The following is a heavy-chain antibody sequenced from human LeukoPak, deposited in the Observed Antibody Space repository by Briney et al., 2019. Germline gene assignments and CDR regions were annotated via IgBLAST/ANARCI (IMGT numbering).Heavy chain of an antibody. CDR1: GFTVSSNH. Sequence: GGSLRLSCAASGFTVSSNHMSWVRQAPGKGLEWVSIIYSDGNTLYADSVKGQFTISRDNSKHTLYLQMNSLRVEDTAVYYCARGGAFDIWGQGTMVTVSS. CDR3: ARGGAFDI. V-gene: IGHV3-53*01. J-gene: IGHJ3*02. CDR2: IYSDGNT.